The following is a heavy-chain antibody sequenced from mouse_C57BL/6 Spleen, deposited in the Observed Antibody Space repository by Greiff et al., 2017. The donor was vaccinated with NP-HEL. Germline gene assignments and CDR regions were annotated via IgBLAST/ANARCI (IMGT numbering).Heavy chain of an antibody. CDR1: GYAFSSSW. J-gene: IGHJ4*01. CDR2: IYPGDGDT. V-gene: IGHV1-82*01. D-gene: IGHD1-1*01. CDR3: ARELLAMDY. Sequence: QVQLQQSGPELVKPGASVKISCKASGYAFSSSWMNWVKQRPGKGLEWIGRIYPGDGDTNYNGKFKGKATLTADKSSSTAYMQLSSLTSEDSAVYCCARELLAMDYWGQGTSVTVSS.